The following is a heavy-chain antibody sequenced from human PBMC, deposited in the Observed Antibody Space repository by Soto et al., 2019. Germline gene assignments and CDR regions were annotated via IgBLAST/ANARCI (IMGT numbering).Heavy chain of an antibody. CDR2: ISGSGGST. Sequence: GGSLRLSCAASGFTFSSYAMSWGRQAPGKGLEWVSAISGSGGSTYYADSVKGRFTISRDNSKNTLYLQMNSLRAEDTAVYYCAKDQGYFDWFLTREPPVAFDIWGQGTMVTVSS. CDR1: GFTFSSYA. CDR3: AKDQGYFDWFLTREPPVAFDI. J-gene: IGHJ3*02. D-gene: IGHD3-9*01. V-gene: IGHV3-23*01.